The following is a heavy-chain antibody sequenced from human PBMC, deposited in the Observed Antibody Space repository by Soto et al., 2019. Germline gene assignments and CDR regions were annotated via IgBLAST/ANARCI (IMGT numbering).Heavy chain of an antibody. CDR2: ISYDGSNK. J-gene: IGHJ6*02. CDR1: GFTFSSYA. Sequence: GGSLRLSCAASGFTFSSYAMHWVRQAPGKGLEWVAVISYDGSNKYYADSVKGRFTISRDNSKNTLYLQMNSLRAEDTAVYYCARLPTVSELMGYYYGMDVWGQGTTVTVSS. CDR3: ARLPTVSELMGYYYGMDV. D-gene: IGHD4-17*01. V-gene: IGHV3-30-3*01.